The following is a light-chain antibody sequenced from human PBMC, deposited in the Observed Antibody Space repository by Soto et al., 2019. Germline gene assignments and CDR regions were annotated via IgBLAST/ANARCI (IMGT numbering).Light chain of an antibody. V-gene: IGKV1-5*01. CDR3: QQYRTYT. J-gene: IGKJ5*01. CDR2: NAS. CDR1: QNLGSW. Sequence: IQLTQSPSPLSASVGDRVAITCRASQNLGSWLTWYQQRPGSAPKLLIFNASTLQSGVPSRFSGSGDGTEFTLTISSLQPDDSATYYCQQYRTYTFGQGTRLEIK.